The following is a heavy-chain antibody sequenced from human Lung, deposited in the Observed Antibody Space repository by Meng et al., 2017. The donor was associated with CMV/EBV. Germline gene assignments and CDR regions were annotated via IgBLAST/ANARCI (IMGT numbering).Heavy chain of an antibody. J-gene: IGHJ4*02. Sequence: SXAASGFTFSSYSMNWVRQAPGKGLEWVSSISSSSSYIYYADSVKGRFTISRDNAKNSLYLQMNSLRAEDTAVYYCARDAVRYCSSTSCYGPPKQQLVEYDYWGQG. CDR1: GFTFSSYS. D-gene: IGHD2-2*01. CDR3: ARDAVRYCSSTSCYGPPKQQLVEYDY. V-gene: IGHV3-21*01. CDR2: ISSSSSYI.